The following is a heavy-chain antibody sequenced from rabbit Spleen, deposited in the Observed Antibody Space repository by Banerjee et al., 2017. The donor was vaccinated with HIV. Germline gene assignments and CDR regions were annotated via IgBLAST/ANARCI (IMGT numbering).Heavy chain of an antibody. V-gene: IGHV1S7*01. D-gene: IGHD8-1*01. CDR3: ARLVDSSNWGGDL. J-gene: IGHJ4*01. Sequence: QQLEESGGGLVKPGGTLTLSCKASGFDFSNYYLSWVRQAPGKGLEWIGYIDPVFGTTYYATWVNGRFTISSHNAQNTLYLQLNSLTAADTATYFCARLVDSSNWGGDLWGQGTLVTVS. CDR1: GFDFSNYY. CDR2: IDPVFGTT.